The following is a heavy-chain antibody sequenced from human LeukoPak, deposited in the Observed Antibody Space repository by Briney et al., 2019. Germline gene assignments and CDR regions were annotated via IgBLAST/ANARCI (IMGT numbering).Heavy chain of an antibody. Sequence: ASVKVSCKASGYTFTSYDINWVRQATGQGLEWMGWMNPNSGNTGYAQKFQGRVTMTRNTSISTAYMELCSLRSEDTAVYYCARGLRWHRGNDFDYYYYMDVWGKGTTVTVSS. V-gene: IGHV1-8*01. CDR3: ARGLRWHRGNDFDYYYYMDV. D-gene: IGHD4-23*01. J-gene: IGHJ6*03. CDR2: MNPNSGNT. CDR1: GYTFTSYD.